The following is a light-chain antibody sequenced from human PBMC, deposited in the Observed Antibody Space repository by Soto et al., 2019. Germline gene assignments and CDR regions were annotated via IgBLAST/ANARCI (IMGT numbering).Light chain of an antibody. Sequence: DIQMTQSPSSLSASVGDRVTITCRASQSISTYLNWYQQKPGTAPKLLIYAAYSLQSGVPSRFSGRGSGTDFTLTISSLQPEDFATYSCQQSYSSPRTFGQGTKVEIK. CDR3: QQSYSSPRT. J-gene: IGKJ1*01. CDR2: AAY. V-gene: IGKV1-39*01. CDR1: QSISTY.